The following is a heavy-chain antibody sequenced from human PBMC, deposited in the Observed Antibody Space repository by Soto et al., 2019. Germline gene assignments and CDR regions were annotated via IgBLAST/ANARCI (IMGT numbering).Heavy chain of an antibody. CDR1: GFIFKMYC. J-gene: IGHJ4*02. D-gene: IGHD3-10*01. V-gene: IGHV3-74*01. Sequence: XEALRLSCADSGFIFKMYCMHWVRQSPGKGLVWISRIYNDGTYSDYADSVRGRFTISRDNVNDTLYLQMNNLRAEDSGLYYCTRGPRPISTGTGAYWGQGTQVTV. CDR2: IYNDGTYS. CDR3: TRGPRPISTGTGAY.